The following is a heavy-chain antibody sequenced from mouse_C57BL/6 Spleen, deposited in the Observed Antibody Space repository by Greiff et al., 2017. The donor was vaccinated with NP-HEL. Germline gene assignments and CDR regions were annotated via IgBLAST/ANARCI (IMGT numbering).Heavy chain of an antibody. D-gene: IGHD1-1*01. CDR2: ISYSGST. CDR1: GYSITSGYY. J-gene: IGHJ2*01. Sequence: EVKLVESGPGMVKPSQSLSLTCTVTGYSITSGYYWHWIRHFPGNKLEWMGYISYSGSTNYNPSLKSRISITHDTSKNHFFLKLNSVTTEDTATYYCARESRGYFDYWGQGTTLTVSS. CDR3: ARESRGYFDY. V-gene: IGHV3-1*01.